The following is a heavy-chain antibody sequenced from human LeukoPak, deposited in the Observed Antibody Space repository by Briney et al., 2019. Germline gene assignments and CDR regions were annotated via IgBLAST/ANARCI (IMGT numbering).Heavy chain of an antibody. CDR1: GGSFSGYY. CDR3: ARSKWVVGVTYFDY. D-gene: IGHD1-26*01. V-gene: IGHV4-34*01. J-gene: IGHJ4*02. CDR2: INHSGST. Sequence: SETLSLTCAVYGGSFSGYYWSWIRQPPGKGLEWIGEINHSGSTNYNPSLKSRVTISVDTSKNQFSLKLSSVTAADTAVYYRARSKWVVGVTYFDYWGQGTLVTVSS.